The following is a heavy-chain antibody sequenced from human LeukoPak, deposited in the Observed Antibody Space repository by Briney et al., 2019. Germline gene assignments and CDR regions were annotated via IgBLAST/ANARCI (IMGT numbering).Heavy chain of an antibody. CDR3: ARSTSGVAGRIDY. CDR2: IYYSGST. D-gene: IGHD6-19*01. J-gene: IGHJ4*02. CDR1: GGSISSYY. V-gene: IGHV4-59*12. Sequence: SETLSLTCTVSGGSISSYYWSWIRQPPGKGLEWIGSIYYSGSTYYNPSLKSRVTISVDTSKNQFSLKLSSVTAADTAVYYCARSTSGVAGRIDYWGQGTLVTVSS.